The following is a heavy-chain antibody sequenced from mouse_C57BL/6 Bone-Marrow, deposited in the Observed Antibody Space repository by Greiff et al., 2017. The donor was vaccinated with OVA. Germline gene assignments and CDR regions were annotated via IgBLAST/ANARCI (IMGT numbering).Heavy chain of an antibody. D-gene: IGHD2-2*01. CDR1: GYTFTDYY. CDR2: IYPGSGNT. Sequence: VQLQQSGAELVRPGASVKLSCKASGYTFTDYYINWVKQRPGQGLEWIARIYPGSGNTYYNEKFKGKATLTAEKSSSTAYMQLSSLTSEDSAVYFCARCGYDDFDYWGQGTTLTVSS. V-gene: IGHV1-76*01. CDR3: ARCGYDDFDY. J-gene: IGHJ2*01.